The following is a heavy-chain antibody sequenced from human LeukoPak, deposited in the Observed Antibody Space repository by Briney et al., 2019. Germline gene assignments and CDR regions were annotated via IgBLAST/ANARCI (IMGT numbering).Heavy chain of an antibody. D-gene: IGHD3-3*01. V-gene: IGHV1-69*06. CDR2: IIPIFGTA. CDR3: ARAHYDFWSGYYTYNWFDP. CDR1: GYTFTSYY. Sequence: SVKVSCKASGYTFTSYYMHWVRQAPGQGLEWMGGIIPIFGTANYAQKFQGRVTITADKSTSTAYMELSSLRSEDTAVYYCARAHYDFWSGYYTYNWFDPWGQGTLVTVSS. J-gene: IGHJ5*02.